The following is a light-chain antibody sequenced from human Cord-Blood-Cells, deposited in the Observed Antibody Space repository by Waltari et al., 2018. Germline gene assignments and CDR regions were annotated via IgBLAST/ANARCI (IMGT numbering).Light chain of an antibody. V-gene: IGLV2-14*01. CDR2: DFS. Sequence: QSALTQPASVSGSPGQSITISCTGTSSDVGGYNYVSWYQQHPGKAPKLMVYDFSNRALGVSYPFSGLKSGNTASLTISGLQAGEGAYYYCSSYTSSSTVVFGGGTKLTVL. J-gene: IGLJ2*01. CDR3: SSYTSSSTVV. CDR1: SSDVGGYNY.